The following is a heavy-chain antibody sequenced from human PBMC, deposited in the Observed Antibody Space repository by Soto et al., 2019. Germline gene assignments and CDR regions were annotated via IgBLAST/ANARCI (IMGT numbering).Heavy chain of an antibody. D-gene: IGHD6-13*01. CDR2: IYWNDDK. CDR1: GFSLSTSGVG. CDR3: AHRRHPGGSSWYGRVRVWFDP. J-gene: IGHJ5*02. Sequence: GSGPTLVNPTQTLTLTCTFSGFSLSTSGVGVGWIRQPPGKALEWLALIYWNDDKRYSPSLKRRLTITKDTSKNQVVLTMTNMDPVDTATYYCAHRRHPGGSSWYGRVRVWFDPWGQGTLVTVSS. V-gene: IGHV2-5*01.